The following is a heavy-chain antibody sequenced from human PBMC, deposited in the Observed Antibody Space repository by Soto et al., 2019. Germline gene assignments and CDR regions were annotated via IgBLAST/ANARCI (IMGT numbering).Heavy chain of an antibody. Sequence: SVKVSYKASCYAFTSYGISWVRQAPGQGLEWMGWISAYNGNTNYAKKLQGRVTMTTDTSTSTAYMELRSLRSDDTAVYYCARGDGDTAMADYWGQGTLVTVYS. V-gene: IGHV1-18*01. CDR3: ARGDGDTAMADY. CDR1: CYAFTSYG. CDR2: ISAYNGNT. J-gene: IGHJ4*02. D-gene: IGHD5-18*01.